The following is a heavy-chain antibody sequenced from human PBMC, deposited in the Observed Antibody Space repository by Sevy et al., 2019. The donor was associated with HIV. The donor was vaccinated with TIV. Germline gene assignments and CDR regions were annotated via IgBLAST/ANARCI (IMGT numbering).Heavy chain of an antibody. CDR1: GFTLSSYT. Sequence: GGSLRLSCEASGFTLSSYTMNWVRQSPEKGLEWVATFDRTDITHYADSVKGRCIISSDTAKNSLFLQMNSLRDDAKAMYFCVRDERAIASHFDYWGRGTLVTVSS. D-gene: IGHD2-21*01. CDR2: FDRTDIT. J-gene: IGHJ4*02. V-gene: IGHV3-48*02. CDR3: VRDERAIASHFDY.